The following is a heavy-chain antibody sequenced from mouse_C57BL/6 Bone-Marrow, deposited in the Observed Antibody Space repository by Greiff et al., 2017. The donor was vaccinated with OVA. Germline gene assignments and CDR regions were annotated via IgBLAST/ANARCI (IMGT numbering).Heavy chain of an antibody. J-gene: IGHJ4*01. V-gene: IGHV1-69*01. D-gene: IGHD1-1*01. CDR1: GYTFTSYW. CDR3: ARGTTVVKDYAMDY. CDR2: IDPSDSYT. Sequence: QVQLQQPGAELVMPGASVKLSCKASGYTFTSYWMHWVKQRPGQGLEWIGEIDPSDSYTNYNQKFKGKSTLTVDKSSSTAYMQLSSLTSEDSAVYYCARGTTVVKDYAMDYWGQGTSVTVSS.